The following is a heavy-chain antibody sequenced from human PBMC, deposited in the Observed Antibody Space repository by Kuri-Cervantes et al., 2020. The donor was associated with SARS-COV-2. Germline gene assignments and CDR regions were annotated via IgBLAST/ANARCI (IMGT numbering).Heavy chain of an antibody. Sequence: ETLALTCAASGFTSSSYLMSWVRQAPGKGLEWVANMKQDGSEKYYVDSVKGRFTISRDNAKNLLYLEMTSLRGEDTAVYYCATRGDYNSGFFDNWGQGTLVTVSS. CDR3: ATRGDYNSGFFDN. J-gene: IGHJ4*02. CDR1: GFTSSSYL. D-gene: IGHD3-10*01. CDR2: MKQDGSEK. V-gene: IGHV3-7*01.